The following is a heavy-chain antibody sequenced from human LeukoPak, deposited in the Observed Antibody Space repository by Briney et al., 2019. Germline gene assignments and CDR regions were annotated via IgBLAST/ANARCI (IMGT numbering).Heavy chain of an antibody. CDR1: GYTFSSYG. V-gene: IGHV1-18*01. D-gene: IGHD3-3*01. Sequence: ASVKVSCKASGYTFSSYGISWVRQAPGQGLEWMGWISAYNGNTNYAQKLQGRVTMTTDTSTSTAYMELRSLRSDDTAVYYCARDRNVEIFGVVTHPRNDYRGQGTLVTVSS. CDR3: ARDRNVEIFGVVTHPRNDY. CDR2: ISAYNGNT. J-gene: IGHJ4*02.